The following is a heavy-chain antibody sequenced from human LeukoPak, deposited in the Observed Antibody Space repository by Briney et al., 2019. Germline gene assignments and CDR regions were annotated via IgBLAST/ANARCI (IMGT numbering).Heavy chain of an antibody. Sequence: GGSLRHSHAPSGLTLSHYGLHWVRPAPGKGVAWVAGKWIYGTNQYYADPVKGRFNIPRDVSEKTVYREVHSLRTEDTGMYYCAKDAQRGFDYSNSLELGGGGTGVTVPS. CDR2: KWIYGTNQ. CDR3: AKDAQRGFDYSNSLEL. J-gene: IGHJ2*01. V-gene: IGHV3-33*06. D-gene: IGHD4-11*01. CDR1: GLTLSHYG.